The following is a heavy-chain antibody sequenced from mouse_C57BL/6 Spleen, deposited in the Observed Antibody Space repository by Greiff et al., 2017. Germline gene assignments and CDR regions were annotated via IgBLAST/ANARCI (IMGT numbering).Heavy chain of an antibody. CDR2: ISSGGSYT. J-gene: IGHJ4*01. V-gene: IGHV5-6*01. CDR3: ARLDGTGAMDY. Sequence: EVKLMESGGDLVKPGGSLKLSCAASGFTFSSYGMSWVRQTPDKRLEWVATISSGGSYTYYPDSVKGRFTISRDNAKNTLYLQLSSLKSEYTAMYYCARLDGTGAMDYWGQGTSVTVSS. CDR1: GFTFSSYG. D-gene: IGHD2-1*01.